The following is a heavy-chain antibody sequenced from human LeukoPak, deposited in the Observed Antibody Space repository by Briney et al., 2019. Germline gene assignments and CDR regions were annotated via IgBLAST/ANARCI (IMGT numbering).Heavy chain of an antibody. CDR1: GFIFSSYA. Sequence: GGSLRLSCAASGFIFSSYAMSWVRQAPGKGLEWVSVIYSGGSTYYADSVKGRFTISRDNSKNTLYLQMNSLRAEDTAVYYCARVFGAASYYYYMDVWGKGTTVTVSS. V-gene: IGHV3-53*01. D-gene: IGHD3-3*01. CDR3: ARVFGAASYYYYMDV. CDR2: IYSGGST. J-gene: IGHJ6*03.